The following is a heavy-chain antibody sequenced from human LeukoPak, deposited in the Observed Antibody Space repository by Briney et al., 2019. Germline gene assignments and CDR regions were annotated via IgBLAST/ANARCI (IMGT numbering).Heavy chain of an antibody. D-gene: IGHD3-22*01. CDR3: ARGHYDSSGYPLDH. Sequence: GGSLRLSCAASGFTFSSYGMHWVRQPPSKGLEWVGFVSYDGSKKFYADFVKGRFTISRDNAKNTLYLQMNSLRAEDTAVYYCARGHYDSSGYPLDHWGQGTLVTVSS. CDR2: VSYDGSKK. CDR1: GFTFSSYG. J-gene: IGHJ4*02. V-gene: IGHV3-30*03.